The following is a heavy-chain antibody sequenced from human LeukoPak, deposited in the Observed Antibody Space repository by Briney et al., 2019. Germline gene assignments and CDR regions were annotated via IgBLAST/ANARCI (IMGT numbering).Heavy chain of an antibody. CDR3: ARASNGDCIFDY. D-gene: IGHD2-21*02. CDR2: ISAYNGNT. V-gene: IGHV1-18*04. Sequence: ASVKVSCKASGYTFTGYYMHWVRQAPGQGLEWMGWISAYNGNTNYAQKLQGRVTMTTDTSTSTAYMELRSLRSDDTAVYYCARASNGDCIFDYWGQGTLVTVSS. J-gene: IGHJ4*02. CDR1: GYTFTGYY.